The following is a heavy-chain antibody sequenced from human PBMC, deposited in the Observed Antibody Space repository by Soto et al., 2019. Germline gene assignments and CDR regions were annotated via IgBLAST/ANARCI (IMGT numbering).Heavy chain of an antibody. CDR3: ARHNGPLYVGYYYDMDV. V-gene: IGHV4-39*01. J-gene: IGHJ6*02. CDR1: GGSISSSSYY. Sequence: QLQLQKSGRGLVKPSETLSLTCTVSGGSISSSSYYWGWIRQPPGKGLEWIGSIYYSGYTYYNPSLKSRVTISVDTSKNQFSLKLSSVTAADTAVYYCARHNGPLYVGYYYDMDVWGQGTTVTVSS. D-gene: IGHD3-16*01. CDR2: IYYSGYT.